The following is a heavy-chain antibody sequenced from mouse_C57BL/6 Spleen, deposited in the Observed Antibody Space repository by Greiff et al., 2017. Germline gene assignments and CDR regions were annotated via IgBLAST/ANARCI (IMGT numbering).Heavy chain of an antibody. D-gene: IGHD1-1*01. CDR3: ARVVAYYFDY. CDR2: IDPSDSYT. V-gene: IGHV1-59*01. J-gene: IGHJ2*01. CDR1: GYTFTSYW. Sequence: VQLQQPGAELVRPGTSVKLSCKASGYTFTSYWMHWVKQRPGQGLEWIGVIDPSDSYTNYNQKFKGKATLTVDTSSSTAYMQLSSLTSEDSAVYYGARVVAYYFDYWGQGTTLTVSS.